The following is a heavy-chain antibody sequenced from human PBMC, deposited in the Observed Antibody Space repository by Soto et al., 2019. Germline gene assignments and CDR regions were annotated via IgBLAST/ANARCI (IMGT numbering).Heavy chain of an antibody. V-gene: IGHV3-15*01. Sequence: GGSLRLSWAAAGFAFSSAWMSWFRHAPGKGLEWFGRLKSEAAGGTTDYAAPVKGRFTISRDDSKNTLYLQMNSLKTDATAVYYCSYGSSRGEYWGLGTLVTVSS. CDR3: SYGSSRGEY. D-gene: IGHD2-2*01. CDR1: GFAFSSAW. J-gene: IGHJ4*02. CDR2: LKSEAAGGTT.